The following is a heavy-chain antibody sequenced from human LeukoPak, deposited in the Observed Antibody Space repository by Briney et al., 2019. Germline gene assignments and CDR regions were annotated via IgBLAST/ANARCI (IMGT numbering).Heavy chain of an antibody. CDR2: ISSSGSTI. CDR1: GFTFSDYY. CDR3: ARDPTGTTYYYYMDV. J-gene: IGHJ6*03. Sequence: GGSLRLSCVASGFTFSDYYMSWIRQAPGKGLEWVSYISSSGSTIYYADSVKGRFTISRDNAKNSLYLQMNSLRAEDTAVYYCARDPTGTTYYYYMDVWGKGTTVTVSS. V-gene: IGHV3-11*04. D-gene: IGHD1-7*01.